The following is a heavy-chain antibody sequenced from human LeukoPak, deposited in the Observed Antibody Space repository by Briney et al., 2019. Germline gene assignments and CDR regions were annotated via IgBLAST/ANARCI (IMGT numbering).Heavy chain of an antibody. CDR1: GGSISSYY. J-gene: IGHJ3*02. D-gene: IGHD6-13*01. V-gene: IGHV4-59*12. Sequence: PSETLSLTCTVSGGSISSYYWSWIRQPPGKGLEWIGYIYHSGSTYYNPSLKSRVTISVDRSKNQFSLKLSSVTAADTAVYYCARGEYSSSWYQYDAFDIWGQGTMVTVSP. CDR2: IYHSGST. CDR3: ARGEYSSSWYQYDAFDI.